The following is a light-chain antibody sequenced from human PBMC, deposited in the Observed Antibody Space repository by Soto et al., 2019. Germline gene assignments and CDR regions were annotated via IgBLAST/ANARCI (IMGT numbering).Light chain of an antibody. J-gene: IGLJ1*01. CDR1: SSDVGGYNY. CDR2: EVS. V-gene: IGLV2-14*01. Sequence: QSALTQPASVSGSPGQSITISCTGTSSDVGGYNYVSWYQQHPGKAPKLMIYEVSNRPSGVSNRFSGSKSGNTASLTISGLQAADEGDYYCSSYTSSSTYVFGTGTQLTVL. CDR3: SSYTSSSTYV.